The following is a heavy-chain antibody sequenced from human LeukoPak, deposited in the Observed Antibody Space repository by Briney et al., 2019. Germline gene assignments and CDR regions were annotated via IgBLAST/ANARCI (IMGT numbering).Heavy chain of an antibody. CDR3: ARAVGPYYYDSSGYYYFDY. CDR2: IYYSGST. Sequence: SETLSLTCTVSGGSISSGGYYWSWIRQHPGKGLEWIGYIYYSGSTHYNPSLKSRVTISVDTSKNQFSLKLSSVTAADTAVYYCARAVGPYYYDSSGYYYFDYWGQGTLVTVSS. J-gene: IGHJ4*02. D-gene: IGHD3-22*01. CDR1: GGSISSGGYY. V-gene: IGHV4-31*03.